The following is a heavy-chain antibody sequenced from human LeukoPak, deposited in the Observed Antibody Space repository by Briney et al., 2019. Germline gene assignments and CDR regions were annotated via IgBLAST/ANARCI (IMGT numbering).Heavy chain of an antibody. V-gene: IGHV4-39*01. Sequence: SETLSLTCNISGVSVYTRSYHWGWIRQPPGKGLQWIGSISHNGSTYYNPSRRSRVHISVDTSKNRFSLKLSSVAAADAGVYYCSGGIEEWGGADSWGQGTLVTVSS. J-gene: IGHJ4*02. CDR3: SGGIEEWGGADS. CDR1: GVSVYTRSYH. CDR2: ISHNGST. D-gene: IGHD3-16*01.